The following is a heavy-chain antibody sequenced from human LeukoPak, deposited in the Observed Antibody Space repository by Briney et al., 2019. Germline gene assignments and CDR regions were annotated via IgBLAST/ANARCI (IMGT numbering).Heavy chain of an antibody. V-gene: IGHV4-30-2*01. J-gene: IGHJ1*01. CDR2: IYHSGST. D-gene: IGHD6-13*01. Sequence: SQTLSLTCAVSGGSISSGGYSWSWIRQPPGKGLEWIGYIYHSGSTYYNPSLKSRVTISVDRSKNQFSLKLSSVTAADTAVYYCARGRVVAAAGIIAPSTTSEYFQHWGQGTLVTVSS. CDR1: GGSISSGGYS. CDR3: ARGRVVAAAGIIAPSTTSEYFQH.